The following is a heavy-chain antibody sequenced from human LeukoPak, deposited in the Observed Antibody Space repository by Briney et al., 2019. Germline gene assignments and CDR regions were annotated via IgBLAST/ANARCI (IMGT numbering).Heavy chain of an antibody. Sequence: SVKVSCKASGGTFSSYAISWVRQAPGQGLEWMGGIIPIFGTANYAQKFQGRVTITTDESTSTAYMELSSLRSEDMAVYYCARWDYDSSGLDYWGQGTLVTVSS. CDR1: GGTFSSYA. J-gene: IGHJ4*02. V-gene: IGHV1-69*05. CDR3: ARWDYDSSGLDY. CDR2: IIPIFGTA. D-gene: IGHD3-22*01.